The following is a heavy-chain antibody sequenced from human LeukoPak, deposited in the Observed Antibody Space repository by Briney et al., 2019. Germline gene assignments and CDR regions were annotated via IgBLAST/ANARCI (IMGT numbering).Heavy chain of an antibody. Sequence: SETLSLTCSVSGGSVSSYYWSWIRQPPGQGLEWIGYIYYSGSTSYNPSLKSRVTISVDTSRNQFSLKVNSVTTADTAVYYCASASSINVGVVVAADAFDMWGPGRMVAVSS. J-gene: IGHJ3*02. CDR1: GGSVSSYY. CDR3: ASASSINVGVVVAADAFDM. CDR2: IYYSGST. V-gene: IGHV4-59*02. D-gene: IGHD3-22*01.